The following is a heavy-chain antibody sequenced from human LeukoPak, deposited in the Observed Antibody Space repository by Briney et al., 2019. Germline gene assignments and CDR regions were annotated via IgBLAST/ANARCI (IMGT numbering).Heavy chain of an antibody. V-gene: IGHV3-53*01. CDR2: IYEYANT. Sequence: GGSLRLFCAASGFAVGDSYMTWVRQAPGKGLEWVSTIYEYANTYYADSVKGRFTISRDKSKNTLHLQMNNLRADDTAVYYCARDLWVLGNMAPHGMDVWGQGTTVIVSS. CDR1: GFAVGDSY. D-gene: IGHD1-26*01. CDR3: ARDLWVLGNMAPHGMDV. J-gene: IGHJ6*02.